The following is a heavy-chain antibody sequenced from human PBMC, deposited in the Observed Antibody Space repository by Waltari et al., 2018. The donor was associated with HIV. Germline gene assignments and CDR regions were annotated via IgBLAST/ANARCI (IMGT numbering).Heavy chain of an antibody. J-gene: IGHJ4*02. CDR2: NNPISGST. V-gene: IGHV1-2*06. CDR1: GYSFTAYY. Sequence: VQLVQSGAELKTPGASVEFSCRASGYSFTAYYIHWVRKAPGQGLQWMGRNNPISGSTNIPLTFQGRITMTRDTSSGAVCTELRVLKFNDTALYYCARGESVAVSNIPPGYRFDFWGQGTLITVSS. CDR3: ARGESVAVSNIPPGYRFDF. D-gene: IGHD2-15*01.